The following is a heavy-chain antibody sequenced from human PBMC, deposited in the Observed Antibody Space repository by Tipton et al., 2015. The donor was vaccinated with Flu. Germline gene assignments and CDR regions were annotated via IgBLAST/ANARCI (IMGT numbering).Heavy chain of an antibody. CDR3: ARGKGDFDY. Sequence: TLSLTCTVSGGYISSSSYYWGWIRQPPGKGLEWIGSIYYSGSTYYNPSLKSRVTISVDTSKNQFSLKLRSVTAADTAVYYCARGKGDFDYWGQGTLVTVSS. J-gene: IGHJ4*02. V-gene: IGHV4-39*07. CDR1: GGYISSSSYY. CDR2: IYYSGST.